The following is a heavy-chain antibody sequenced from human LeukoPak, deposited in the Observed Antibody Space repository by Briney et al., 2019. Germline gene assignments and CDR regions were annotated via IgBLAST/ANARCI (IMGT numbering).Heavy chain of an antibody. V-gene: IGHV3-33*01. D-gene: IGHD4-23*01. J-gene: IGHJ5*02. CDR1: GFTFSSYG. CDR2: IWYDGSKK. Sequence: GGSLRLSCAASGFTFSSYGMHWVRQAPGKGLEWVAVIWYDGSKKLYADSVKGRFTVSRDNSKNTLYLQMNSLRPDDTAVYYCARDSPHDYGGNSAWFDPWGQGTLVAVSS. CDR3: ARDSPHDYGGNSAWFDP.